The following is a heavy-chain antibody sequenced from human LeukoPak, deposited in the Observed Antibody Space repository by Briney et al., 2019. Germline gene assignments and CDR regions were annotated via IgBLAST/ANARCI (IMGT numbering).Heavy chain of an antibody. CDR3: VREAGYCASVCLKSNWFDP. CDR1: GFPFSNHA. CDR2: ISNGNT. J-gene: IGHJ5*02. D-gene: IGHD2-21*02. Sequence: PGGSLRLSCAASGFPFSNHAKSWVRQPPGKGLEWVSAISNGNTYYADSVRGRFTISRDDSKNMVYLQMNSLRDEDTALYYCVREAGYCASVCLKSNWFDPWGQGTLVTVSS. V-gene: IGHV3-23*01.